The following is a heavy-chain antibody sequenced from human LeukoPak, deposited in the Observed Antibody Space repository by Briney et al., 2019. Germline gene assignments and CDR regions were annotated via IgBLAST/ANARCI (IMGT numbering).Heavy chain of an antibody. CDR3: AKDGFSGGGIDY. CDR2: INGDERSR. J-gene: IGHJ4*02. CDR1: GFTFGDYW. V-gene: IGHV3-74*01. D-gene: IGHD2-15*01. Sequence: GGSLRLSCEVSGFTFGDYWMHWVRQPPGKGLVWVSRINGDERSRAYADSVKGRFTISRDNSKNTLYLQMNSLRAEDTAVYYCAKDGFSGGGIDYWGQGTLVTVPS.